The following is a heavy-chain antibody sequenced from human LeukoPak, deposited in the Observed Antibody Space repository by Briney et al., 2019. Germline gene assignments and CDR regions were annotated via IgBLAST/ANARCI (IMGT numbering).Heavy chain of an antibody. V-gene: IGHV3-30*04. Sequence: PGGSLRLSCAASGFTFSSYAMYWVRQAPGKGLEWVAVISYDGSDKFYADSVKGRFTISRDNAKNSLYLQMNSLRAEDTAVYYCAISTKSSGAFDIWGQGTMVTVSS. CDR2: ISYDGSDK. D-gene: IGHD1-26*01. CDR3: AISTKSSGAFDI. CDR1: GFTFSSYA. J-gene: IGHJ3*02.